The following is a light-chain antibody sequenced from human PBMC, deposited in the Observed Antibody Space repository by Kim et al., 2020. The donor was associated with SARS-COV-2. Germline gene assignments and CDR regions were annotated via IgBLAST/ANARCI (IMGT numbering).Light chain of an antibody. CDR1: QCVSSCY. V-gene: IGKV3-20*01. J-gene: IGKJ2*03. CDR3: HHFGSSRPRYS. CDR2: GAS. Sequence: KSSTVSCRASQCVSSCYIDLYQQKPGEAPRLLISGASNRATGISDRFSGGGSGTDFVRASRSLEPADFAVYYCHHFGSSRPRYSFGQGSKLEI.